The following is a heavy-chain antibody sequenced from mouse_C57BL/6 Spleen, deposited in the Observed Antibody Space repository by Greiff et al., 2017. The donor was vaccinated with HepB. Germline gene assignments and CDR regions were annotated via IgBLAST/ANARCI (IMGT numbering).Heavy chain of an antibody. D-gene: IGHD1-2*01. Sequence: VQLQQPGAELVKPGASVKLSCKASGYTFTSYWMHWVKQRPGQGLEWIGMIHPNSGSTNYNEKFKSKATLTVDKSSSTAYMQLSSLTSEDSAVYYCAISLLRYRYFDVWGTGTTVTVSS. CDR2: IHPNSGST. J-gene: IGHJ1*03. CDR1: GYTFTSYW. CDR3: AISLLRYRYFDV. V-gene: IGHV1-64*01.